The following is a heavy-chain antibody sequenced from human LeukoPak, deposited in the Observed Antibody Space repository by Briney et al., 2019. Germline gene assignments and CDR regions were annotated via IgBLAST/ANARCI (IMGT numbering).Heavy chain of an antibody. CDR1: GFTFGDYA. Sequence: PGRSLRLSCTASGFTFGDYAMSWARQAPGKGLEWEGFIRSKAYGGTTEYAASVKGRFTISRDDSKSIAYLQMNSLKTEDTAVYYCTRLRFLEWLFPDYWGQGTLVTVSS. CDR3: TRLRFLEWLFPDY. V-gene: IGHV3-49*04. J-gene: IGHJ4*02. CDR2: IRSKAYGGTT. D-gene: IGHD3-3*01.